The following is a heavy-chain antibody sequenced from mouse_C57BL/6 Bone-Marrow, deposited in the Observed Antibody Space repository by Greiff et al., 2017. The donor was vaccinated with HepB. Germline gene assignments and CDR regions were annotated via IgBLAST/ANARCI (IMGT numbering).Heavy chain of an antibody. CDR2: IYPRSGNT. CDR1: GYTFTSYG. J-gene: IGHJ1*03. D-gene: IGHD1-1*01. V-gene: IGHV1-81*01. Sequence: VMLVESGAELARPGASVKLSCKASGYTFTSYGISWVKQRTGQGLEWIGEIYPRSGNTYYNEKFKGKATLTADKSSSTAYMELRSLTSEDSAVYFCGGGSSYWYFDVWGTGTTVTVSS. CDR3: GGGSSYWYFDV.